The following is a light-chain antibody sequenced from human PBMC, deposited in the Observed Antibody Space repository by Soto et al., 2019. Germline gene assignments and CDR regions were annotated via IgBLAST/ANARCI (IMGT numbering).Light chain of an antibody. CDR3: CSYAGGYTFDV. CDR1: SSDVGGYNY. V-gene: IGLV2-11*01. J-gene: IGLJ1*01. CDR2: DVN. Sequence: QSALTQPRSVSGSPGQSVAISCTGTSSDVGGYNYVSWYQQHPGKAPKLMIYDVNKRPSGVPDRFSGSKSGNTASLTISGLQAEDEADYDCCSYAGGYTFDVFGTGTKLTVL.